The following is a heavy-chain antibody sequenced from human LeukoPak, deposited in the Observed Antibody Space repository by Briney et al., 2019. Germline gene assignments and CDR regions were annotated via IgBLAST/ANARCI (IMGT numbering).Heavy chain of an antibody. D-gene: IGHD6-6*01. J-gene: IGHJ5*02. CDR2: ISSSGSTK. V-gene: IGHV3-11*01. CDR3: ARDRGSSSSMYNWFDP. CDR1: GFTFSDYY. Sequence: GGSLRLSCAASGFTFSDYYMSWIRQAPGKGLEWVSYISSSGSTKYYADSVKGRFTISRDNAKNSLYLQMNSLRAEDTAVYYCARDRGSSSSMYNWFDPWGQGTLVTVSS.